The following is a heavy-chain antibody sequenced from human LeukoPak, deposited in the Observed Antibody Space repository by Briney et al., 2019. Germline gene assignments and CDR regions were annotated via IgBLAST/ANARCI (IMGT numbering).Heavy chain of an antibody. V-gene: IGHV4-39*07. CDR3: ARDRGSGFDY. CDR2: IYYSGST. D-gene: IGHD2-15*01. J-gene: IGHJ4*02. Sequence: PSETLSLTCTVSGGSISSSSYYWGWIRQPPGKGLEWIGSIYYSGSTYYNPSLKSRVTISVDRSKNQFSLKLSSVTAADTAVYYCARDRGSGFDYWGQGTLVTVSS. CDR1: GGSISSSSYY.